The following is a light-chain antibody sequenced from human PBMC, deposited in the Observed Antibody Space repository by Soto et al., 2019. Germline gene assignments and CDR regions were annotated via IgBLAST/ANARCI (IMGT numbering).Light chain of an antibody. J-gene: IGKJ1*01. CDR2: DAS. V-gene: IGKV3-11*01. CDR3: QHRSKWIRE. CDR1: QSVSSN. Sequence: GIANLYCLASQSVSSNLAWYQQKPGQAPSLLIYDASSRATGIPARFSGSGSGTDFTLTICSLEPEDFAVYYCQHRSKWIREFGDGTKVDIK.